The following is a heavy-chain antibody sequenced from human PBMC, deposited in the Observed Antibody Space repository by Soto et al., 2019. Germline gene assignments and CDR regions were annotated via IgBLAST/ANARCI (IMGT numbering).Heavy chain of an antibody. J-gene: IGHJ6*02. CDR2: IYSGGST. V-gene: IGHV3-53*01. CDR1: GFTVSSNY. CDR3: ARDLFSGAYYYDMDV. D-gene: IGHD3-10*01. Sequence: GGSLRLSCAASGFTVSSNYMSWVRQAPGKGLEWVSVIYSGGSTYYADSVKGRFTISRANSKNTLYLQMNSLRAEDTAVYYCARDLFSGAYYYDMDVWGQGTTVTVSS.